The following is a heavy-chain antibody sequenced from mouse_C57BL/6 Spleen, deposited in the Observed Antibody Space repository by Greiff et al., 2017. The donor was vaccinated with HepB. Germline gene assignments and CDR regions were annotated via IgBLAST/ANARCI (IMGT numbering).Heavy chain of an antibody. Sequence: VQLQQPGAELVKPGASVKLSCKASGYTFTSYWMHWVKQRPGQGLEWIGMIHPNSGSTNYNEKFKSKATLTVDKSSSTAYMQLSSLTSEDSAVYYCAREGNQEYYFDYWGQGTTLTVSS. CDR1: GYTFTSYW. CDR2: IHPNSGST. V-gene: IGHV1-64*01. CDR3: AREGNQEYYFDY. J-gene: IGHJ2*01.